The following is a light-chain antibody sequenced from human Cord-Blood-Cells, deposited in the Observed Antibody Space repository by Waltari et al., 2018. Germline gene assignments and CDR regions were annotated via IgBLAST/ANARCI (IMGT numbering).Light chain of an antibody. V-gene: IGKV1-39*01. J-gene: IGKJ4*01. CDR2: AAA. CDR1: QSISSY. Sequence: DIQMTQSPYSLSAFVGDRVTITCRASQSISSYLNWCQQKPGKAPKLLIYAAASWQRVVPSSFSGSGSGTDFTLTISSLQPEDFATYYCQQSYSTPLTFGGGTKVEIK. CDR3: QQSYSTPLT.